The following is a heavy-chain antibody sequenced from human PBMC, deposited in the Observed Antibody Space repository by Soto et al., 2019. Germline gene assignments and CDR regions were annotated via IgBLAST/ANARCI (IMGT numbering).Heavy chain of an antibody. Sequence: QVQLVQYGAEVKKPGASVKVFCKASGGTFSNYTISWVRQAPGQGLEWMGGIIPVFGTTDNEHKFQGRFTITAAGSTSTAYMKLRSLRSADTAADYCARSSPYIVVRKPTGNQDYYGMDVWGQGTTVTVSS. CDR1: GGTFSNYT. CDR3: ARSSPYIVVRKPTGNQDYYGMDV. V-gene: IGHV1-69*01. J-gene: IGHJ6*02. CDR2: IIPVFGTT. D-gene: IGHD5-12*01.